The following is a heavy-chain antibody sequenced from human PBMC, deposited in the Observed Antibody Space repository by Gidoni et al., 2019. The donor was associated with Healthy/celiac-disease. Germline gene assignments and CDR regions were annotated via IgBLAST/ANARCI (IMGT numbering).Heavy chain of an antibody. V-gene: IGHV2-5*02. J-gene: IGHJ6*02. CDR2: IYWDDDK. CDR3: AHHTTCCGDCYLPSWYYYGMDV. D-gene: IGHD2-21*01. CDR1: AFTLSTSGVG. Sequence: QITLKASAPTPVKPTQTLTLTCPFSAFTLSTSGVGDGWIRQPPGKALEWLALIYWDDDKRYSPSLKSRLTITKDTSKNQVVLTMTNMDPVDTATYYCAHHTTCCGDCYLPSWYYYGMDVWGQGTTVTVSS.